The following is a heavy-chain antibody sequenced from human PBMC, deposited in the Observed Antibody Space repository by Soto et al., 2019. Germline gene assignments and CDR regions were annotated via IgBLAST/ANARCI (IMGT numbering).Heavy chain of an antibody. D-gene: IGHD6-13*01. CDR2: IDTSGHST. V-gene: IGHV3-74*01. J-gene: IGHJ4*02. CDR1: GFVFTNFW. CDR3: AKDSWYFDL. Sequence: GGSLRLSCEASGFVFTNFWMHWVRHVPGKGLVWVARIDTSGHSTNYAESVKGRFTISRDNAKNTVSLQMNSLRVEDTGVYYCAKDSWYFDLWSQGSQVTVS.